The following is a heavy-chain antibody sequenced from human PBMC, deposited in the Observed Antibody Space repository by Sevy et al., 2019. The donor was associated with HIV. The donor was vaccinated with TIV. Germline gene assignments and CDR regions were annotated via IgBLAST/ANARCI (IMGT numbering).Heavy chain of an antibody. CDR1: GFSFGSYG. Sequence: GGSLRLSCAASGFSFGSYGMHWVRQAPGKGPEWVAAISYDVINEYYADSVKGRFTISRDNSKNMLYLQMNSLSAGDTAVYYCAKDTLGGLDWGQGTLVTVSS. D-gene: IGHD3-16*01. CDR2: ISYDVINE. J-gene: IGHJ4*02. CDR3: AKDTLGGLD. V-gene: IGHV3-30*18.